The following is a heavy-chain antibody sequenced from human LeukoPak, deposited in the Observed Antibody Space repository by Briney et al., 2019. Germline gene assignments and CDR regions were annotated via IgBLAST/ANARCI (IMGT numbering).Heavy chain of an antibody. V-gene: IGHV3-48*04. CDR3: ARDPYSSTWSYGMDV. D-gene: IGHD6-6*01. CDR2: ISHSSSTI. Sequence: PGGSLRLSCAASGFTFHTYNMNWVRQAPGKGLEWVSYISHSSSTIYYADSVKGRFTMSRDNAKNSLFLQMNTLRAEDTAVYYCARDPYSSTWSYGMDVWGQGTTVTVSS. J-gene: IGHJ6*02. CDR1: GFTFHTYN.